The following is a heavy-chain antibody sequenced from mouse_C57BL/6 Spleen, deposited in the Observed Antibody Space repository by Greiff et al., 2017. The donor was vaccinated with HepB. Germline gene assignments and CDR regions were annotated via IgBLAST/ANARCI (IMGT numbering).Heavy chain of an antibody. CDR3: APYDGYYPWFAY. V-gene: IGHV1-22*01. J-gene: IGHJ3*01. Sequence: VQLQQSGPELVKPGASVKMSCKASGYTFTDYNMHWVKQSHGKSLEWIGYINPNNGGTSYNQKFKGKATLTVNKSSSTAYMELRSLTSEDSAVYYCAPYDGYYPWFAYWGQGTLVTVSA. CDR2: INPNNGGT. CDR1: GYTFTDYN. D-gene: IGHD2-3*01.